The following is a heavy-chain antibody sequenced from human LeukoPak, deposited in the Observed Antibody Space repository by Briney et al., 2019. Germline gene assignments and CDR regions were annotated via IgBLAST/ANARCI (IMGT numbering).Heavy chain of an antibody. CDR3: ASGAGWESGY. Sequence: WGSLRLSCAVSGSTSSRNFMSWVRQTPEKGLEWVANIDQDGSEKNYVDSVKGRFTISRDNAKNSLFLQMNSLRAEDTAIYYCASGAGWESGYWGQGTLVTVSS. V-gene: IGHV3-7*01. D-gene: IGHD1-26*01. CDR1: GSTSSRNF. CDR2: IDQDGSEK. J-gene: IGHJ4*02.